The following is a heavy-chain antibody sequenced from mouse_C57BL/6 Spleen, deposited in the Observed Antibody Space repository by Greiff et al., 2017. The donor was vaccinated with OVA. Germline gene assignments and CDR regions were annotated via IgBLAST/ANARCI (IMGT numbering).Heavy chain of an antibody. CDR3: APPYGYDNWYFDV. Sequence: VQLKQSGAELVKPGASVKLSCTASGFNIKDYYMHWVKQRTEQGLEWIGRIDPEDGETKYAPKFQGKATITADTSSNTAYLQLSSLTSEDTAAYYCAPPYGYDNWYFDVWGTGTTVTVSS. CDR1: GFNIKDYY. D-gene: IGHD2-2*01. CDR2: IDPEDGET. V-gene: IGHV14-2*01. J-gene: IGHJ1*03.